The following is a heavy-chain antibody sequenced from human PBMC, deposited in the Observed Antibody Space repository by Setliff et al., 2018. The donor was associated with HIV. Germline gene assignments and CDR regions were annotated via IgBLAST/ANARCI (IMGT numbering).Heavy chain of an antibody. CDR2: ISHAGNT. D-gene: IGHD2-2*01. V-gene: IGHV4-34*01. Sequence: SETLSLTCAVYGGSFSGYSWSWIRQSPGKGLEWIGDISHAGNTNYSPSLESRVTVSVDTSKNQFSLDLRSVTAADTAVYYCARGSDCDATTCGDYYYMDVWGKGTTVTVSS. CDR1: GGSFSGYS. CDR3: ARGSDCDATTCGDYYYMDV. J-gene: IGHJ6*03.